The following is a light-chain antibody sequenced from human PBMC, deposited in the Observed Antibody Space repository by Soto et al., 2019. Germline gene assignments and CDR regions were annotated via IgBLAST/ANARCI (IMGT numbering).Light chain of an antibody. J-gene: IGKJ5*01. V-gene: IGKV3-15*01. CDR3: QQYNNWPIT. Sequence: IEMTHSPATLSLSPWEIVTLSCRASQSVSSNLAWYQQKPGQAPRLLIYGASTRATGIPARFSGSGSGTEFTLTISSLQSEDFEIYYCQQYNNWPITFGQGTRLEIK. CDR1: QSVSSN. CDR2: GAS.